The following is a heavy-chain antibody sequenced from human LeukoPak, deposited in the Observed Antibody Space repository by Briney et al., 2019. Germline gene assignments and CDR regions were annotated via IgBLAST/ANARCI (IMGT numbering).Heavy chain of an antibody. V-gene: IGHV3-23*01. CDR1: GFTFSSYA. CDR2: ISGSGGST. CDR3: AKTQSSSWYFDY. J-gene: IGHJ4*02. Sequence: PGGSLRLSCAASGFTFSSYAMSWVRQAPGKGLEWVSAISGSGGSTYYADSVKGRFTISRNNSKNTLYLQKNSLRAEDTAVYYCAKTQSSSWYFDYWGQGTLVTVSS. D-gene: IGHD6-13*01.